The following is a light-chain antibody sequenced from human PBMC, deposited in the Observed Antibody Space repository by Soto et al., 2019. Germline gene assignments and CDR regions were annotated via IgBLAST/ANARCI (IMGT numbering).Light chain of an antibody. CDR3: SSYSSSSALDVI. V-gene: IGLV2-14*01. CDR1: NRDVGGYNY. CDR2: EVT. J-gene: IGLJ2*01. Sequence: QSALAQPASVSGSPGQSITISCAGTNRDVGGYNYVSWYQQYPGKAPKLIIYEVTYRPSGVSNRFSGSKSGNTASLTISGLHAEDEADYYCSSYSSSSALDVIFGGGTNLTVL.